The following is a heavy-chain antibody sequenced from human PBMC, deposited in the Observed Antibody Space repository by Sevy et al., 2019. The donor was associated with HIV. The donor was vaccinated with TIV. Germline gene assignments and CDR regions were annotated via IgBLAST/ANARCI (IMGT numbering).Heavy chain of an antibody. Sequence: ASVKVSCKASGYTFTDYYTHWVRQAPGQGLEWMGWIDPKSGGTKYAHKFKGRITMTRDTSISTAYLELSRLRSDDTAVYLCAREFYDSWSGPIDFFYGMDVWGQGTTVTVSS. CDR1: GYTFTDYY. J-gene: IGHJ6*02. D-gene: IGHD3-3*01. V-gene: IGHV1-2*02. CDR3: AREFYDSWSGPIDFFYGMDV. CDR2: IDPKSGGT.